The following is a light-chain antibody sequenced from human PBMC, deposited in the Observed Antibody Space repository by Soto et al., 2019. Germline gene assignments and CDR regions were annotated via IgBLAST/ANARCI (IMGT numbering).Light chain of an antibody. CDR3: QQCKNYPPWT. V-gene: IGKV1-5*03. Sequence: DIQMTQSLSTLSASVGDRVTITCRASENIGGWLAWYQQKPGRAPKLLIYKASTLEGGVPSRFSGSGSGTEFTLTISSLQPDDFATYYCQQCKNYPPWTFGQGTKVEVK. J-gene: IGKJ1*01. CDR1: ENIGGW. CDR2: KAS.